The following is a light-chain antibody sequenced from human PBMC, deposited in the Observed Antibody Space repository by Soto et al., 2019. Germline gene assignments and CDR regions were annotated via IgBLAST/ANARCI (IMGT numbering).Light chain of an antibody. CDR3: SSYTNTGTLYV. V-gene: IGLV2-14*01. CDR2: EVN. Sequence: QYALTQPPSVSGSPGQSITISCTGTHRDVGGYDYVSWYQQHPGKSPQLILYEVNNRPAGVSDRFSGSKSGNTASLTISGLQAEDEADYYCSSYTNTGTLYVLGTGTKLTVL. J-gene: IGLJ1*01. CDR1: HRDVGGYDY.